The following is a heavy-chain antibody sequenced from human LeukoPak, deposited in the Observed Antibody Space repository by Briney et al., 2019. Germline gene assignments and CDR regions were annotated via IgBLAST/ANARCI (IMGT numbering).Heavy chain of an antibody. D-gene: IGHD3-16*01. J-gene: IGHJ4*02. V-gene: IGHV3-73*01. CDR2: IRSKANSYAT. CDR3: TRQAAATFLDY. CDR1: GFTLTNAW. Sequence: PGGSLRLSCAASGFTLTNAWMSWVRQPPGTGLEWVGRIRSKANSYATAYAASVKGRFTISRDDSKNTAYLQMNSLKTEDTAVYYCTRQAAATFLDYWGQGTLVTVSS.